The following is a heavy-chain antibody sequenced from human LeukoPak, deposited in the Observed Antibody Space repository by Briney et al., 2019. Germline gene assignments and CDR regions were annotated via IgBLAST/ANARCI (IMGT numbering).Heavy chain of an antibody. D-gene: IGHD3-16*01. CDR3: AREFIGALYAAD. CDR1: GYTFTSYA. V-gene: IGHV7-4-1*02. J-gene: IGHJ4*02. CDR2: INTNLGNP. Sequence: ASVKVSCKASGYTFTSYAMNWVRQAPGQGLEWMGWINTNLGNPTYAQGFTGRFVFSLDTAVSSAYLQINNLKAEDTAVYYCAREFIGALYAADWGRGTLVTVSS.